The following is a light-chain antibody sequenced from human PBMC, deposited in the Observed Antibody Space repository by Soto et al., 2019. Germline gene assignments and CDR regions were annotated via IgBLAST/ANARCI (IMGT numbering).Light chain of an antibody. J-gene: IGKJ2*01. CDR1: QSISSY. CDR3: QQSYSTPYT. V-gene: IGKV1-39*01. Sequence: DIQMTQSPSSLSVSVGDRVTITCRASQSISSYLNWYQQKPGKAPKVLIFVASSLQSGVPSRFSGGGSETDFTLTISSLQPEDFATDYCQQSYSTPYTFGQGTKLEIK. CDR2: VAS.